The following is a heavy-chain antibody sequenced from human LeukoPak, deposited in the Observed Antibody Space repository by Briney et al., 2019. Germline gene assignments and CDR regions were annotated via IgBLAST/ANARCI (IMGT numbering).Heavy chain of an antibody. D-gene: IGHD3-22*01. CDR1: RFTFSSYW. Sequence: GGSLRLSCAASRFTFSSYWMSWVRQAPGKRLEWVANIKQDGSEKYYVDSVKGRFTISRDNAKNSLYLQMNSLTADDTAVYYCVRDLDSSPDVGDYWGQGTLVTVSS. CDR2: IKQDGSEK. J-gene: IGHJ4*02. V-gene: IGHV3-7*01. CDR3: VRDLDSSPDVGDY.